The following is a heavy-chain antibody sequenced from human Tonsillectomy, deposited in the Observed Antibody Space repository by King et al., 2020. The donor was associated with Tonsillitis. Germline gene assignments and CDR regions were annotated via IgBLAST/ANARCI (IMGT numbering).Heavy chain of an antibody. V-gene: IGHV4-39*01. CDR3: ARGKVEMATMRAFDI. Sequence: QLQESGPGLVKPSETLSLTCTVSGGSISSSSYYWGWIRQPPGKGLEWIGSIYYSGSTYYNPSLKSRVTISVDTSKNQFSLKLSSVTAADTAVYYCARGKVEMATMRAFDIWGQGTMVTVSS. D-gene: IGHD5-24*01. J-gene: IGHJ3*02. CDR2: IYYSGST. CDR1: GGSISSSSYY.